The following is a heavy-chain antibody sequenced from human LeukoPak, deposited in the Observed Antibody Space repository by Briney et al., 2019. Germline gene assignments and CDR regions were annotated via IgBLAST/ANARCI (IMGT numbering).Heavy chain of an antibody. D-gene: IGHD2-2*01. CDR1: GGTFSSYA. Sequence: ASVKVSYKASGGTFSSYAISWVRQAPGQGLEWMGGIIPIFGTANYAQKFQGRVTITADESTSTAYMELSSLRSEDTAVYYCARVARPRYCSSTSCSGPFDYWGQGTLVTVSS. CDR3: ARVARPRYCSSTSCSGPFDY. CDR2: IIPIFGTA. J-gene: IGHJ4*02. V-gene: IGHV1-69*01.